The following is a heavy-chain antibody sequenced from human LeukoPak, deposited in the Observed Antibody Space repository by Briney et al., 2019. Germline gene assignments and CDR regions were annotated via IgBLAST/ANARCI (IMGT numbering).Heavy chain of an antibody. D-gene: IGHD1-26*01. J-gene: IGHJ4*02. CDR1: GFTFSSYW. CDR2: IKQDGSEK. V-gene: IGHV3-7*01. CDR3: ARRIVGPTSGGDY. Sequence: QTGGPLRLSCAASGFTFSSYWMRWVRQAPGKGLELVANIKQDGSEKYYVDSVQGRFTIARDNAKNSLYLQMNSLRVEDTAVYYCARRIVGPTSGGDYWGQGTPVTVSS.